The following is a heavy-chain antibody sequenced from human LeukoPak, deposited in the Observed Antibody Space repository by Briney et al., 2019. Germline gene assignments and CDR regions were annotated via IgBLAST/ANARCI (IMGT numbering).Heavy chain of an antibody. J-gene: IGHJ3*02. CDR3: ARDGSSPILAFDI. Sequence: SETLSLTCTVSGGSISIYYCSWIRQPAGKGLESIGRIYTSGSTNYNPSLKSRVTMSVDTSKNQFSLKLSSVTAADTAVYYCARDGSSPILAFDIWGQGTMVTVSS. V-gene: IGHV4-4*07. CDR2: IYTSGST. D-gene: IGHD6-19*01. CDR1: GGSISIYY.